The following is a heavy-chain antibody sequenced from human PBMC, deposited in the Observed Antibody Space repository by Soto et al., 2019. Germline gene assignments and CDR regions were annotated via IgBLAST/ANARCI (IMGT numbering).Heavy chain of an antibody. CDR2: ISYDGSNK. CDR1: GFTFSSYG. V-gene: IGHV3-30-3*01. CDR3: ARGYYYGSGTMDV. D-gene: IGHD3-10*01. Sequence: GGSLRLSCAASGFTFSSYGMHWVRQSQGKGLEWVAVISYDGSNKYYADSVKGRFTISRDNSKNTLYLQMNSLRAEDTAVYYCARGYYYGSGTMDVWGQGTTVTVSS. J-gene: IGHJ6*02.